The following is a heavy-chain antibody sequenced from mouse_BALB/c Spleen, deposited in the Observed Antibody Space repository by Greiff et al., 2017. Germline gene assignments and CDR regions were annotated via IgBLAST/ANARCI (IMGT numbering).Heavy chain of an antibody. CDR1: GYSITSGYY. Sequence: EVQLQQSGPGLVKPSQSLSLTCSVTGYSITSGYYWNWIRQFPGNKLEWMGYISYDGSNNYNPSLKNRISITRDTSKNQFFLKLNSVTTEDTATYYCARDPYDGYRFDYWGQGTTLTVSS. CDR2: ISYDGSN. D-gene: IGHD2-3*01. J-gene: IGHJ2*01. V-gene: IGHV3-6*02. CDR3: ARDPYDGYRFDY.